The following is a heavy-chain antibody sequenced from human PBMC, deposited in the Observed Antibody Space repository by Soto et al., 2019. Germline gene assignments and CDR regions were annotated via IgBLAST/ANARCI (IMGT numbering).Heavy chain of an antibody. Sequence: PGESLKISCKGSGYSFTSYWISWVRQMPGKGLEWMGRIDPSDSYTNYSPSFQGHVTISADKSISTAYLQWSSLKASDTAMYYCAIRPLYDILTGYQSGWGQGTLVTVSS. V-gene: IGHV5-10-1*01. CDR2: IDPSDSYT. CDR3: AIRPLYDILTGYQSG. D-gene: IGHD3-9*01. J-gene: IGHJ4*02. CDR1: GYSFTSYW.